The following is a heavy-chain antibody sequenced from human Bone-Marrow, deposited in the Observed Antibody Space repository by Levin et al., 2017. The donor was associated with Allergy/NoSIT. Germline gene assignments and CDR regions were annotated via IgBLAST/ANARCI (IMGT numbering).Heavy chain of an antibody. V-gene: IGHV3-33*06. J-gene: IGHJ4*02. D-gene: IGHD1-26*01. Sequence: PGGSLRLSCAASGFTFSRYGMHWVRQAPGKGLEWVAVIWHDGSNKYYADSVKGRFTISRDNSKNTLYLQMNSLRAEDTAVYYWAKVPSGGYFLMDYWGQGTLVTVSS. CDR1: GFTFSRYG. CDR3: AKVPSGGYFLMDY. CDR2: IWHDGSNK.